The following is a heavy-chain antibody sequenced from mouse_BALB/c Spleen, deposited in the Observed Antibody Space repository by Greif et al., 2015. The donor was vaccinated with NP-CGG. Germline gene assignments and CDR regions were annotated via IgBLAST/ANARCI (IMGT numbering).Heavy chain of an antibody. V-gene: IGHV1-9*01. Sequence: VKLMESGAELMKPGASVKISCKATGYTFSSYWIEWVKQRPGHGLEWIGEILPGSGSTNYNEKFKGKATFTADTSSNTAYMQLSSLTSEGSAVYYCAGGEYGNLYAMDYWGQGTSVTVSS. D-gene: IGHD2-10*02. CDR2: ILPGSGST. J-gene: IGHJ4*01. CDR3: AGGEYGNLYAMDY. CDR1: GYTFSSYW.